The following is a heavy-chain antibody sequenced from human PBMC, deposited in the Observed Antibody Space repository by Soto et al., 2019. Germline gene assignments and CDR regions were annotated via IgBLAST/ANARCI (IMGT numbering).Heavy chain of an antibody. CDR1: GDSISSIDYY. J-gene: IGHJ3*02. CDR3: ARQTTLGGVIAANVFDI. Sequence: QLQLQESGPGLVKASETLSLTCTVSGDSISSIDYYWAWIRQPPGKGLEWIGSIFYTGNTYYNPSVERRATMSVETSKNRFSVKRSSATASDTAVYYCARQTTLGGVIAANVFDIWGQGTTVSVYS. V-gene: IGHV4-39*01. CDR2: IFYTGNT. D-gene: IGHD3-16*02.